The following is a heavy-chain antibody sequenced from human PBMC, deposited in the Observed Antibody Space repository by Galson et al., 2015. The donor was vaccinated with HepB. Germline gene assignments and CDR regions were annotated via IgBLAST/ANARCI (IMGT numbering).Heavy chain of an antibody. CDR1: GFSLSTSGMC. D-gene: IGHD4-17*01. V-gene: IGHV2-70*01. CDR2: IDWDDDK. J-gene: IGHJ4*02. Sequence: ALVKPTQTLTLTCTFSGFSLSTSGMCVSWIRQPPGKALEWLAHIDWDDDKYYNTSLSTRLTISKDTSKNQVVLTMTNMDPVDTATYYCARIRDATTVSYYFDYWGQGTLVTVSS. CDR3: ARIRDATTVSYYFDY.